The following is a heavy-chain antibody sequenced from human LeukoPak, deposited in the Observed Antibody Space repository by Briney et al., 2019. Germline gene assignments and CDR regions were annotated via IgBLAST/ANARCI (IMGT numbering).Heavy chain of an antibody. CDR3: ARDRGDGYNSHDY. CDR1: GCSISSGSYY. D-gene: IGHD5-24*01. V-gene: IGHV4-61*02. CDR2: IDTSGST. J-gene: IGHJ4*02. Sequence: PAQTLSLTCTVSGCSISSGSYYWTCIRQPAGKGLEWIGRIDTSGSTNYNPSLKSRVTISVDTSKNQFSLKLSSVTAADTAVYYCARDRGDGYNSHDYWGQGTLVTVSS.